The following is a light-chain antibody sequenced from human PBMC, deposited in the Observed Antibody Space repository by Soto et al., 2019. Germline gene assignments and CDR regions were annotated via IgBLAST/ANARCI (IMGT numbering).Light chain of an antibody. J-gene: IGLJ1*01. CDR3: SSYTSSSTYG. V-gene: IGLV2-14*01. CDR2: DVS. CDR1: SSEVGGNNY. Sequence: QSVLTQPASVSGSPGQSITISCTGTSSEVGGNNYVSWYQQHPGKAPKLMIYDVSNRPSGVSNRFSGSKSGNTASLTISGLQAEDEADYYCSSYTSSSTYGFGTGTKVTVL.